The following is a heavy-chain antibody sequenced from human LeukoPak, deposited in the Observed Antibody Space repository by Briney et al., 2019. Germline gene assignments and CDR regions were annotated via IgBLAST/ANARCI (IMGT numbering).Heavy chain of an antibody. Sequence: PSETLSLTCTVSGGSISSSSYDWGWLRQPPGKGLEWIGSIYYSGSTYYNPSLKSPFTISVDTSKNQFYLKLSSVTAADTAVYYCAREGLPLDAFDIWGQGTMVTVSS. J-gene: IGHJ3*02. CDR2: IYYSGST. CDR1: GGSISSSSYD. V-gene: IGHV4-39*02. CDR3: AREGLPLDAFDI.